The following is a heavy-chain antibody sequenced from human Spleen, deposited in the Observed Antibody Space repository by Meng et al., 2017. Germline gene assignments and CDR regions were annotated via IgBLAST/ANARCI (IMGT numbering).Heavy chain of an antibody. CDR1: GGSFSAYY. Sequence: QVHLPPLGPRLLKPSETLSLTCVVSGGSFSAYYCSWIRQPPGKGLEWIGEINHSGSTNYNPSLESRATISVDTSQNNLSLKLSSVTAADSAVYYCARGPTTMAHDFDYWGQGTLVTVSS. J-gene: IGHJ4*02. CDR3: ARGPTTMAHDFDY. CDR2: INHSGST. V-gene: IGHV4-34*01. D-gene: IGHD4-11*01.